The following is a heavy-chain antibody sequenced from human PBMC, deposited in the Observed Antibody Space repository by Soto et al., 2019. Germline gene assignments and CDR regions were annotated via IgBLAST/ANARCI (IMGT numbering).Heavy chain of an antibody. CDR3: ARERTRTTSMDV. D-gene: IGHD1-1*01. CDR1: GYTFTSYD. CDR2: MNPNSGNT. J-gene: IGHJ6*02. V-gene: IGHV1-8*01. Sequence: QVQLVQSGAEVKKPGASVKVSCKASGYTFTSYDMNWVRQATGQGLERMGWMNPNSGNTGNAQKFQGMATMTRNTAISTAYMELSSLRSKDTAVYYCARERTRTTSMDVWGQGTTVTVSS.